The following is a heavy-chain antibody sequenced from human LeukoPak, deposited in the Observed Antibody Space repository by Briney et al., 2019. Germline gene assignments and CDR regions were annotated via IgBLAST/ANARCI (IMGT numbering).Heavy chain of an antibody. CDR1: GGSISSYY. CDR2: IHTSGST. J-gene: IGHJ4*02. V-gene: IGHV4-4*07. D-gene: IGHD3-22*01. Sequence: SETLSLTCTVSGGSISSYYWSWIRQPAGKGLEWIGRIHTSGSTNYNPSLKSRVTMSVDTSKNQFSLKLSSVTAADTAVYYCARDRYYYGSSGNSSFDYWGQGTLVTVSS. CDR3: ARDRYYYGSSGNSSFDY.